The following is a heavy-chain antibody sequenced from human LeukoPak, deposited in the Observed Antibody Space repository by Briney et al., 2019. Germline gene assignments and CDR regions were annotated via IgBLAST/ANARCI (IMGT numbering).Heavy chain of an antibody. CDR1: GFPLSSYA. D-gene: IGHD4/OR15-4a*01. V-gene: IGHV3-23*01. CDR2: TSSSDAGT. Sequence: GGSLRLSCAVSGFPLSSYAMSWVRQAPGKGLEWVSATSSSDAGTYYADSVRGRFTISRDNAKNSLYLQMNSLRAEDTAVYYCARDTLGEGEDANYAVYYFDYWGQGTVVTVSS. CDR3: ARDTLGEGEDANYAVYYFDY. J-gene: IGHJ4*02.